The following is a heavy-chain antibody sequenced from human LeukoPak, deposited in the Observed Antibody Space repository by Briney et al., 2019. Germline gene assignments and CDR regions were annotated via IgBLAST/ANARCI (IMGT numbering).Heavy chain of an antibody. CDR3: ARGRFRDGYNSAYLDY. CDR2: IKQDGSEK. V-gene: IGHV3-7*03. D-gene: IGHD5-24*01. CDR1: GFTFSSYG. Sequence: PGGSLRLSCAASGFTFSSYGMHWVRQAPGKGLEWVANIKQDGSEKYYVDSVKGRFTISRDNAKNSLYLQMNSLRAEDTAVYYCARGRFRDGYNSAYLDYWGQGTLVTVSS. J-gene: IGHJ4*02.